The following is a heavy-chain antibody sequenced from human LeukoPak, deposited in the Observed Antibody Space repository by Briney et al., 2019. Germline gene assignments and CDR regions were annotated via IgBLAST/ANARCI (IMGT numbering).Heavy chain of an antibody. D-gene: IGHD2/OR15-2a*01. J-gene: IGHJ6*02. V-gene: IGHV3-13*01. CDR3: LRDCNNIRCSGARMDV. CDR1: GFTLSSYA. CDR2: IGTVGDT. Sequence: GGSLRLSCAASGFTLSSYAMSWVRQATGKGLEWVSSIGTVGDTYYSDSVKGRFTISRENAKNSWYLQMSSLRAGDTAVYYCLRDCNNIRCSGARMDVWGQGTTVIASS.